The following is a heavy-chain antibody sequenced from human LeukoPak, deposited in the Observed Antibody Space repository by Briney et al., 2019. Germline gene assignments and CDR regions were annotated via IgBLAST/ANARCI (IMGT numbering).Heavy chain of an antibody. Sequence: PGGSLRLSCAASGFTFSNYAMTWVRQAPGKGLEWVSSITNTGATTYYADSVKGRFTISRDNSKNTLYFQMNSLRVEDTAIYYCAKDRAGYSYGTFEAWSQGALVTVSS. V-gene: IGHV3-23*01. CDR3: AKDRAGYSYGTFEA. J-gene: IGHJ4*02. D-gene: IGHD5-18*01. CDR1: GFTFSNYA. CDR2: ITNTGATT.